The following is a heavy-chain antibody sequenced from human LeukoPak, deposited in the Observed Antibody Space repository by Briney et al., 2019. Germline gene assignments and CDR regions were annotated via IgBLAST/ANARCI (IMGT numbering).Heavy chain of an antibody. CDR3: ARDTPLYDSSGYYPAYYFDY. D-gene: IGHD3-22*01. CDR2: MNPNSGNT. J-gene: IGHJ4*02. CDR1: GYTFTSYD. Sequence: ASVKVSCKASGYTFTSYDINWVRQATGQGLEWMGWMNPNSGNTGYAQKFQGRVTITRNTSISTAYMELSSLRSEDTAVYYCARDTPLYDSSGYYPAYYFDYWGQGTLVTVSS. V-gene: IGHV1-8*03.